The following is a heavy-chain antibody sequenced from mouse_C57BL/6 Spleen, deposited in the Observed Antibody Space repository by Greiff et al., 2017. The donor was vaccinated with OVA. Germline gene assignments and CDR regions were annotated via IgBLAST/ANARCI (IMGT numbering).Heavy chain of an antibody. CDR3: AKFYDGYLDY. D-gene: IGHD2-3*01. Sequence: VQLQQPGAELVMPGASVKLSCKASGYTFTSYWMHWVKQRPGQGLEWFGEIDPSDSYTNYNQKFKGKSTLTVDKSSSTAYMQLSSLTSEDSAVYYCAKFYDGYLDYWGQGTTLTVSS. CDR1: GYTFTSYW. CDR2: IDPSDSYT. J-gene: IGHJ2*01. V-gene: IGHV1-69*01.